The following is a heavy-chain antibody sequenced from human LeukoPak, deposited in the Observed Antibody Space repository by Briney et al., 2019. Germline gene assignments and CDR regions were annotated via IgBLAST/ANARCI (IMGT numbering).Heavy chain of an antibody. CDR3: ASAVGDSSGYYVYFDY. Sequence: GASVKVSCKASGGTFSSYAISWVRQAPGQGLEWMGGIIPILGTANYAQKFQGRVTITADESTSTAYMELSSLRSEDTAVYYCASAVGDSSGYYVYFDYWGQGTLVTVSS. J-gene: IGHJ4*02. CDR2: IIPILGTA. D-gene: IGHD3-22*01. CDR1: GGTFSSYA. V-gene: IGHV1-69*01.